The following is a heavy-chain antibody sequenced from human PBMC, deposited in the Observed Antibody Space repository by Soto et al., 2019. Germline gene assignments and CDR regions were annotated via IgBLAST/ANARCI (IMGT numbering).Heavy chain of an antibody. CDR3: AHRRPFGSFWNWGNFDY. CDR1: GFSLSTNGVG. J-gene: IGHJ4*02. D-gene: IGHD1-7*01. Sequence: QITLKESGPPLVKPTQTLTLTCTFSGFSLSTNGVGVGWIRQPPEKALEWLALIYWDDDKRYNPSLNSRLSITKDTSKNQVVLTMTYMDPVDTATYYCAHRRPFGSFWNWGNFDYWGPGTQVAVSS. V-gene: IGHV2-5*02. CDR2: IYWDDDK.